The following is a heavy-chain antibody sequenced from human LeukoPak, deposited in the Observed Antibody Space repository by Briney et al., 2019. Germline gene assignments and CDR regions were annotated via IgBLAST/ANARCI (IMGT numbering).Heavy chain of an antibody. CDR3: ARGDIVVVPAARYYYYMDV. D-gene: IGHD2-2*01. Sequence: ASVKVSCKASGYTFTGYYMHWVRQAPGQGLEWMGWINPNIGGTNYAQKFQGRVTMTWDTSISTAYMELSSLRSDDTAVYYCARGDIVVVPAARYYYYMDVWGKGTTVTVSS. V-gene: IGHV1-2*02. J-gene: IGHJ6*03. CDR2: INPNIGGT. CDR1: GYTFTGYY.